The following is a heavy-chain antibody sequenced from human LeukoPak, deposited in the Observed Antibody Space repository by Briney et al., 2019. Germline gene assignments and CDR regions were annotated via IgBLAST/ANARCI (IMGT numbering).Heavy chain of an antibody. CDR2: IYYSGST. J-gene: IGHJ4*02. Sequence: SQTLSLTCTVSGGSISSGGYYWSWIRQHPGKGLEWIGYIYYSGSTNYNPSLKSRITISVDTSKNQFSLKLSSVTAADTAVYYCARHSYTRFFDYWGQGTLVTVSS. CDR1: GGSISSGGYY. V-gene: IGHV4-31*03. D-gene: IGHD2-15*01. CDR3: ARHSYTRFFDY.